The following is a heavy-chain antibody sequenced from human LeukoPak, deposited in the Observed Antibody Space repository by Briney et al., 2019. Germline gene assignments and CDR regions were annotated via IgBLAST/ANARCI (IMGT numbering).Heavy chain of an antibody. CDR2: MRSDGSTK. CDR3: AKGYDSSGFYLDY. CDR1: GFTFSNYA. J-gene: IGHJ4*02. V-gene: IGHV3-30*02. Sequence: GGSLRLSCAASGFTFSNYAMHWVRQAPGKGLEWVAYMRSDGSTKYYADSVKGRFTISRDNSKNPLYVQMNSLRAEDTAVYYCAKGYDSSGFYLDYWGQGTLVTVSS. D-gene: IGHD3-22*01.